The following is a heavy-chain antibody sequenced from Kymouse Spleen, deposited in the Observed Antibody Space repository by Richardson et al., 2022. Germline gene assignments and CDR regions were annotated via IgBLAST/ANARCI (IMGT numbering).Heavy chain of an antibody. J-gene: IGHJ6*02. CDR2: INHSGST. D-gene: IGHD4-17*01. Sequence: QVQLQQWGAGLLKPSETLSLTCAVYGGSFSGYYWSWIRQPPGKGLEWIGEINHSGSTNYNPSLKSRVTISVDTSKNQFSLKLSSVTAADTAVYYCASTVTTVYYYYYGMDVWGQGTTVTVSS. CDR1: GGSFSGYY. V-gene: IGHV4-34*01. CDR3: ASTVTTVYYYYYGMDV.